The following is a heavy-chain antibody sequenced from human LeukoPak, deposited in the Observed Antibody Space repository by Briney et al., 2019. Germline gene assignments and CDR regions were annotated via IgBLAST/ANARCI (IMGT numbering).Heavy chain of an antibody. CDR1: GFTFSSYA. CDR3: ARVVGLYYYYGMDV. J-gene: IGHJ6*02. D-gene: IGHD2-2*01. Sequence: GGSLRLSCAASGFTFSSYAMSWVRQAPGKGLEWVSAISGSGGSTYYADSVKGRFTISRDNSKNTLYLQMNSLRAEDTAVYYCARVVGLYYYYGMDVWGQGTTVTVSS. V-gene: IGHV3-23*01. CDR2: ISGSGGST.